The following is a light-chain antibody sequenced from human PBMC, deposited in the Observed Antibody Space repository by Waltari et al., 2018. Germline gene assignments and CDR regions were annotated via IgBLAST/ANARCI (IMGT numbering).Light chain of an antibody. Sequence: ETVMTQSPTTLSLSPGDSATLSCRASQSVRTNLAWYQQKPAQAPRLLIYGASIRATGVPARFSGRGAGTEFTLTISSLQSEDFAVDYCQQYNNWPPYLFGQGSQLEI. CDR2: GAS. CDR3: QQYNNWPPYL. CDR1: QSVRTN. J-gene: IGKJ2*01. V-gene: IGKV3D-15*01.